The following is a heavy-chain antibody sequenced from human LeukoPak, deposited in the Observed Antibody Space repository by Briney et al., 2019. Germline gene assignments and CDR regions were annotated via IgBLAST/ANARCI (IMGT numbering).Heavy chain of an antibody. CDR3: ARDGSIAVAGTEGEYYYYGMDV. V-gene: IGHV3-53*05. CDR1: GFTVSSNY. D-gene: IGHD6-19*01. CDR2: IYSGGST. Sequence: GGSLRLSCAASGFTVSSNYMSWVRQAPGKGLEWVSVIYSGGSTYYADSVKGRFTISRDNSKNTLYLQMNSLRAEDTAVYYCARDGSIAVAGTEGEYYYYGMDVWGQGTTVTVSS. J-gene: IGHJ6*02.